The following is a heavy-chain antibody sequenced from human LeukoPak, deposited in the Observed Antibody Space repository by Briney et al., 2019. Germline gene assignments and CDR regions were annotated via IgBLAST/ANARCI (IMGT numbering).Heavy chain of an antibody. D-gene: IGHD2-8*01. Sequence: KSSETLSLTCTVSGYSISSGYYWGWIRPPPGKGLEWIGSIYHSGSTYYNPSLKSRVTISVDTSKNQFSLKLSSVTAADTAVYYCARGVELVVLMVWSNWFDPWGQGTLVTVSS. CDR1: GYSISSGYY. V-gene: IGHV4-38-2*02. J-gene: IGHJ5*02. CDR3: ARGVELVVLMVWSNWFDP. CDR2: IYHSGST.